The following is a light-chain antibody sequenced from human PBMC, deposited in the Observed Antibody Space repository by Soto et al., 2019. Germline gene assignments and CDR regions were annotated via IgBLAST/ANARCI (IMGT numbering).Light chain of an antibody. Sequence: DIQITPSPSTLYASEGDRVTISCRASQSVSIWLAWYQQKPGRAPKLLIYKSSILESGVPSRFSGSGSGTEFTLTISSLQPEDFATYYCQQFHSYPITFGQGTRLEIK. CDR3: QQFHSYPIT. V-gene: IGKV1-5*03. CDR2: KSS. J-gene: IGKJ5*01. CDR1: QSVSIW.